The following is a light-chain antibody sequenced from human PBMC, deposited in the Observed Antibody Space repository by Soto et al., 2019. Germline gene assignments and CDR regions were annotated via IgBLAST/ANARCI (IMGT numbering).Light chain of an antibody. CDR1: QSVSSSY. Sequence: EIVMPQSPATLSVSRGASSTLSCRASQSVSSSYLAWYQQKPGQAPRLLIYGASSRATGIPDRFSGSGSGTDFTLTISRLEPEDFAVYYCQQYGSSRVTFGQGKRLENK. CDR2: GAS. CDR3: QQYGSSRVT. V-gene: IGKV3-20*01. J-gene: IGKJ5*01.